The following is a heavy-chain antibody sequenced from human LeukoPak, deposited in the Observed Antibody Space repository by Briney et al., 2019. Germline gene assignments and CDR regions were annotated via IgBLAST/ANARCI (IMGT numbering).Heavy chain of an antibody. CDR1: GDSVSSNSVA. J-gene: IGHJ4*02. Sequence: SQTLSLSCAISGDSVSSNSVAWNWIRQSPSRGLEWLGRTFYRSQWYNDFAISVKGRISINPDTSKNQFSLQVNSVTPEDTAVYYCARDSYCSAYSCIFDYWGQGTLVTVSS. CDR2: TFYRSQWYN. D-gene: IGHD2-15*01. V-gene: IGHV6-1*01. CDR3: ARDSYCSAYSCIFDY.